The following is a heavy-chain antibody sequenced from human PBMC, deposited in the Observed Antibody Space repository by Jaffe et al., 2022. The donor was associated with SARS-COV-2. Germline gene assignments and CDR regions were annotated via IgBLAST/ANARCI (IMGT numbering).Heavy chain of an antibody. CDR3: ARDSSGDIVGATSGADY. D-gene: IGHD1-26*01. V-gene: IGHV1-2*02. CDR1: GYTFTGYY. Sequence: QVQLVQSGAEVKKPGASVKVSCKASGYTFTGYYMHWVRQAPGQGLEWMGWINPNSGGTNYAQKFQGRVTMTRDTSISTAYMELSRLRSDDTAVYYCARDSSGDIVGATSGADYWGQGTLVTVSS. J-gene: IGHJ4*02. CDR2: INPNSGGT.